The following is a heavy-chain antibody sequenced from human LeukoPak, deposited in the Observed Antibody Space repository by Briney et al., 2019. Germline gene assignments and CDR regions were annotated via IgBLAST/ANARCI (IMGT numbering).Heavy chain of an antibody. D-gene: IGHD5-18*01. CDR1: GFTFSSYA. CDR3: ARESHRYQLWTIDY. Sequence: GGSLRLSCAASGFTFSSYAMHWVRQAPGKGLEWVAVISYDGSNKYYADSVKGRFTISRDNSKNTLYLQMNSLRAEDTAVYYCARESHRYQLWTIDYWGQGTLVTVSS. J-gene: IGHJ4*02. V-gene: IGHV3-30-3*01. CDR2: ISYDGSNK.